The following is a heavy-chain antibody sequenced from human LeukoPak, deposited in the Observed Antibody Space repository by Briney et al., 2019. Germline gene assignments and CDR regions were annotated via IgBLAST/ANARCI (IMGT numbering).Heavy chain of an antibody. D-gene: IGHD6-19*01. J-gene: IGHJ4*02. CDR3: ARAGYSSGWYPAHYFDY. V-gene: IGHV4-34*01. CDR2: INHSGRT. Sequence: SETLSLTCVVYGGSFSDYYWTWIRQPPGKGLEWIGEINHSGRTNYNPSLKSRVTISVDTSKNQFSLKLSSVTAADTAVYYCARAGYSSGWYPAHYFDYWGQGTLVTVSS. CDR1: GGSFSDYY.